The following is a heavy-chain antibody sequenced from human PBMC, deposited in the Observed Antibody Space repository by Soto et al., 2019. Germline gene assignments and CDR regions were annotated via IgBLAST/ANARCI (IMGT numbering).Heavy chain of an antibody. V-gene: IGHV1-69*13. J-gene: IGHJ4*02. CDR1: GGTFSSYA. CDR3: AGVNLGYCSSTSCSRSYFDY. Sequence: SVKVSCKASGGTFSSYAISWVRQAPGQGLEWMGGIIPIFGTANYAQKFQGRVTITADESTGTAYMELSSLRSEDTAVYYCAGVNLGYCSSTSCSRSYFDYWGQGTLVTVS. D-gene: IGHD2-2*01. CDR2: IIPIFGTA.